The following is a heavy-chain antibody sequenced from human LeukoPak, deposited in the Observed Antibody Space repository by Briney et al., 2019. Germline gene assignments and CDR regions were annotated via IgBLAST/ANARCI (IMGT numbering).Heavy chain of an antibody. CDR2: ISAYNGNT. V-gene: IGHV1-18*01. CDR3: ARDIVVVPAPRTLDY. J-gene: IGHJ4*02. Sequence: ASVNVSCKASGYTFTSYGISWVRQAPGQGLEWMGWISAYNGNTNYAQKLQGRVTMTTDTSTSTAYMELRSLRSDDTAVYYCARDIVVVPAPRTLDYWGQGTLVTVSS. D-gene: IGHD2-2*01. CDR1: GYTFTSYG.